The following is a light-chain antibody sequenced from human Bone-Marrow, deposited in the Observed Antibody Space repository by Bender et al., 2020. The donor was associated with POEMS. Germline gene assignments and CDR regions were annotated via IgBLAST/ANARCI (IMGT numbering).Light chain of an antibody. CDR1: SSDIGSYNL. CDR3: CSYAGSMTWL. V-gene: IGLV2-23*01. J-gene: IGLJ2*01. Sequence: QSALTQPASVSGSPAQSITISCTGTSSDIGSYNLVSWYQHHPDKAPKLIIYEGNKWPSGVSNRFSGSKSGNTASLTISGLQAEDEADYYCCSYAGSMTWLFGGGTKLTVL. CDR2: EGN.